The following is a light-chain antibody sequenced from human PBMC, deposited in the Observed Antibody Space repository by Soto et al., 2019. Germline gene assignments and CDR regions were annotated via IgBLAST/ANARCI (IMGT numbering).Light chain of an antibody. Sequence: QAVVTQPPSVPGAPGQRVTISCTGSSSNIGAGYDVHWYQQLPGTAPKLLIYGNSNRPSGVPDRFSGSKSGTSASLAITGLHAEEEADYYCQSYDSSLSVVFGGGTKLTVL. CDR3: QSYDSSLSVV. V-gene: IGLV1-40*01. CDR2: GNS. CDR1: SSNIGAGYD. J-gene: IGLJ2*01.